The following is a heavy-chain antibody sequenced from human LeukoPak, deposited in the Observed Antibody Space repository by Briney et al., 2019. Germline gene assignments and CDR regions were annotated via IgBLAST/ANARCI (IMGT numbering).Heavy chain of an antibody. CDR3: AREGIQLWLGPGY. D-gene: IGHD5-18*01. V-gene: IGHV4-39*02. CDR1: GGSISSSSYY. Sequence: SETLSLTCTVSGGSISSSSYYWGWIRQPPGKGLEWIGSIYYSGSTYYNPSLKSRVTISVDTSKNQFSLKLSSVTAADTAVYYCAREGIQLWLGPGYWGQGTLVTVSS. J-gene: IGHJ4*02. CDR2: IYYSGST.